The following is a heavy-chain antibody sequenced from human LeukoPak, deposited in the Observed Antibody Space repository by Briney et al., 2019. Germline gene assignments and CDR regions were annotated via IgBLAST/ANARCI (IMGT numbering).Heavy chain of an antibody. D-gene: IGHD5-12*01. Sequence: GGSLRLSCVVSGFTFSTYAMSWVRQAPGKGLECVSAVRGSGSDTYYADSVKGRFTISRDNSKNTLYLQMNSLRAEDTAIYYCAKTSRRNSAYDSPFDSWGQGTLVTVSS. V-gene: IGHV3-23*01. J-gene: IGHJ4*02. CDR2: VRGSGSDT. CDR3: AKTSRRNSAYDSPFDS. CDR1: GFTFSTYA.